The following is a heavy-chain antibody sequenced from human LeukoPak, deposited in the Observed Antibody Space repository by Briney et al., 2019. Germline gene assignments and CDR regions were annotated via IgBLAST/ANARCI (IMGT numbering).Heavy chain of an antibody. CDR2: MNPNSGNT. CDR1: GYTFTSYD. Sequence: GASVKVSCKASGYTFTSYDINWVRQATGQGLEWMGWMNPNSGNTGYAQKFQGRVTITRNTSISTAYMELSSLRSEDTAVYYCARGPHYYGSGSYYNRLGFDPWGQGTLVTVSS. V-gene: IGHV1-8*03. J-gene: IGHJ5*02. CDR3: ARGPHYYGSGSYYNRLGFDP. D-gene: IGHD3-10*01.